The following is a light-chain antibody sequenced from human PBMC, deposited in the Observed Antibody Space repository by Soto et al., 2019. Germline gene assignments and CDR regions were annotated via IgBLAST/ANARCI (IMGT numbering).Light chain of an antibody. V-gene: IGLV4-60*02. CDR1: SGHSSYI. J-gene: IGLJ3*02. CDR3: ETWDSDTHTV. Sequence: QLVLTQSSSASASLGSSVKLTCTLSSGHSSYIIAWHQQQPGKAPRYLMKLEGSGSYNKGSGVPDRFSGSSSGADRYLTIYNLQFEDEADYYCETWDSDTHTVFGGGTKLNVL. CDR2: LEGSGSY.